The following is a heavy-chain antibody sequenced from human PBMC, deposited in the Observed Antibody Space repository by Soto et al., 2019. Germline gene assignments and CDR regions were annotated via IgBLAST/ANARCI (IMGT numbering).Heavy chain of an antibody. J-gene: IGHJ6*02. V-gene: IGHV4-4*07. CDR1: GGSISSYY. Sequence: LSLTCTVSGGSISSYYWSWIRQPAGKGLEWIGRIYTSGSTNYNPSLKSRVTMSVDTSKNQFSLKLSSVTAADTAVYYCARAEVRGFYYYGMDVWGQGTTVTVSS. CDR3: ARAEVRGFYYYGMDV. D-gene: IGHD3-10*01. CDR2: IYTSGST.